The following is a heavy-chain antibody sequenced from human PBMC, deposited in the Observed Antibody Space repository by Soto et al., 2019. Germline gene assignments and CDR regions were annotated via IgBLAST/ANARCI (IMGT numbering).Heavy chain of an antibody. V-gene: IGHV1-2*02. Sequence: ASVKVSCKASGYTFTGYYMHWVRQAPGQGLEWMGWINPNSGGTNYAQKFQGRVTMTRDTSISTAYMELSRLRSDDTAVYYCASNTSYDILTGYWDAFDIWGQGTMVTVSS. CDR1: GYTFTGYY. J-gene: IGHJ3*02. CDR2: INPNSGGT. CDR3: ASNTSYDILTGYWDAFDI. D-gene: IGHD3-9*01.